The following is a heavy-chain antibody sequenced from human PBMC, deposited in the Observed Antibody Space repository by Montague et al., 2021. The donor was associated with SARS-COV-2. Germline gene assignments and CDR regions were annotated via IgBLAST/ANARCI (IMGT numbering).Heavy chain of an antibody. CDR1: GGSISSGDYY. D-gene: IGHD2-21*02. V-gene: IGHV4-31*03. Sequence: TLSLTCTVSGGSISSGDYYWSWIRQPPGKGLEWIGYIYYSGSTYYNPSLKSRVTISVDTSKNQFSLKLSSVTAADTAVYYCARVHIVVVTAMRYFDLWGRGTLVTVSS. CDR3: ARVHIVVVTAMRYFDL. CDR2: IYYSGST. J-gene: IGHJ2*01.